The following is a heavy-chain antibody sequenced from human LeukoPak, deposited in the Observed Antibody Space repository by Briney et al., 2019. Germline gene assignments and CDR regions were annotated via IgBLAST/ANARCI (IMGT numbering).Heavy chain of an antibody. D-gene: IGHD3-22*01. V-gene: IGHV4-61*01. J-gene: IGHJ4*02. CDR1: GYSISSGFY. CDR3: ARPPHYYDTSGYSV. CDR2: VSNIETT. Sequence: SETLSLTCTVSGYSISSGFYWSWLRQPPGKRLEWIGYVSNIETTNYNPSLKSRVTISVDTSKNQFSLRLNSVTAADTAVYYCARPPHYYDTSGYSVWGQGTLVTVSS.